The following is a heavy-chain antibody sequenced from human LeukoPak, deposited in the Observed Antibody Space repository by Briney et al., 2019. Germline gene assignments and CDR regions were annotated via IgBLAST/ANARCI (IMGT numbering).Heavy chain of an antibody. D-gene: IGHD6-13*01. J-gene: IGHJ5*02. V-gene: IGHV1-69*13. Sequence: SVTVSCKASGGTFSSYAISWMRQAPGQGLEWMGGIIPIFGTANYAQKFQGRVTITADESTSTAYMELSSLRSEDTAVYYCARDSSSWTNWFDPWGQGTLVTVSS. CDR1: GGTFSSYA. CDR3: ARDSSSWTNWFDP. CDR2: IIPIFGTA.